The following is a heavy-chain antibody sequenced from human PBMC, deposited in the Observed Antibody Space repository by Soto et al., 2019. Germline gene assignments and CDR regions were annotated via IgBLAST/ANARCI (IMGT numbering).Heavy chain of an antibody. CDR1: GGSISIYY. Sequence: SETLSLTCNVSGGSISIYYWSLIRQPPGKGLEWIGYVFYSGSINYNPSLKSRVTISVDTSKNQFSLKLSSVTAADTAVYYCERESPGAVVGYFDYRMDVWGQGNTVTVSS. V-gene: IGHV4-59*01. CDR3: ERESPGAVVGYFDYRMDV. CDR2: VFYSGSI. J-gene: IGHJ6*02. D-gene: IGHD2-15*01.